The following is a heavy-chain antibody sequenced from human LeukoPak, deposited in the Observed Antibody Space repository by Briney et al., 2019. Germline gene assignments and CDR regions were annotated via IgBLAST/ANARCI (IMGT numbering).Heavy chain of an antibody. D-gene: IGHD2-2*01. CDR2: IRYDGSIK. Sequence: GGSLRLSCAASGFTFSSYGMHWVRQAPGKGLEWVAFIRYDGSIKYYADSVKGRFTISRDNSKNTLYLQMNSLRAEDMALYYCAKASSNDAFDIWGQGTMVTVSS. J-gene: IGHJ3*02. V-gene: IGHV3-30*02. CDR1: GFTFSSYG. CDR3: AKASSNDAFDI.